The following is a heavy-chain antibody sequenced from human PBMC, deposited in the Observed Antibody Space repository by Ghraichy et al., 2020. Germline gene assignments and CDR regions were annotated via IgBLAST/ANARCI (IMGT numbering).Heavy chain of an antibody. CDR2: VYYSGIT. V-gene: IGHV4-61*01. D-gene: IGHD3-22*01. CDR1: GGSVSSGTYY. J-gene: IGHJ2*01. Sequence: SETLSLTCTVSGGSVSSGTYYWGWLRQPPGKGLEWIGCVYYSGITSYDPSLKSRVTISVDTSKNQFSLKLRSVTAADTAVYYCARYFYESGSDHRYFDLWGRGRLVTVSS. CDR3: ARYFYESGSDHRYFDL.